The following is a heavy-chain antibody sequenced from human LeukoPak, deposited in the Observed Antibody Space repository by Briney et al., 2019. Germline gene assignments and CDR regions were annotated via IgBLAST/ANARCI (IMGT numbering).Heavy chain of an antibody. CDR3: ARDRGSSTGLDY. V-gene: IGHV3-21*01. Sequence: GGSLRLSCAASGFTFSSYSMNWVRQAPGKGLEWVSSISSSSSYIYYADSVKGRFTISRDNAKNSLYLQMNSPRAEDTAVYYCARDRGSSTGLDYWGQGTLVTVSS. CDR2: ISSSSSYI. J-gene: IGHJ4*02. CDR1: GFTFSSYS. D-gene: IGHD6-13*01.